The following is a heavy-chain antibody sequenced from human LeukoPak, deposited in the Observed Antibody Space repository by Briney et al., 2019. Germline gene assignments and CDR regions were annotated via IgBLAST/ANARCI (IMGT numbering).Heavy chain of an antibody. J-gene: IGHJ4*02. CDR1: GGSISSSSYY. Sequence: PSETLSLTCTVSGGSISSSSYYWGWIRQPPGEGLEWIGSIYYSGSTYYNPSLKSRVTISVDTSKNQFSLKLSSVTAADTAVYYCARVSRGLQITMVRPYYFDYWGQGTLVTVSS. V-gene: IGHV4-39*07. CDR3: ARVSRGLQITMVRPYYFDY. CDR2: IYYSGST. D-gene: IGHD3-10*01.